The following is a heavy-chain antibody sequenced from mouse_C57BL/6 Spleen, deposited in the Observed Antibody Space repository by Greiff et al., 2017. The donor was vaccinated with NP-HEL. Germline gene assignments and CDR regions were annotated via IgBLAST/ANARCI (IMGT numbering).Heavy chain of an antibody. Sequence: QVQLQQSGAELVRPGSSVKLSCKASGYTFTSYWMHWVKQRPIQGLEWIGNIDPSDSETHYNQKFKDKATLTVDKSSSTAYMQLSSLTSEDSAVYYCARGENYGGFAYWGQGTLVTVSA. CDR1: GYTFTSYW. J-gene: IGHJ3*01. D-gene: IGHD1-1*01. V-gene: IGHV1-52*01. CDR2: IDPSDSET. CDR3: ARGENYGGFAY.